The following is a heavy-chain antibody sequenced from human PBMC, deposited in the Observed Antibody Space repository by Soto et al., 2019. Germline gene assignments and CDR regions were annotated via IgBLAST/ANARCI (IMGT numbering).Heavy chain of an antibody. D-gene: IGHD5-12*01. V-gene: IGHV1-69*13. Sequence: SVKVSCKASGGTFSSYAISWVRQAPGQGLEWMGGIIPIFGTANYAQKFQGRVTITADESTSTAYMELSSLRSEDTAVYHCAREGRGDGYNFPRGFLDYWGQGTLVTVSS. CDR3: AREGRGDGYNFPRGFLDY. J-gene: IGHJ4*02. CDR2: IIPIFGTA. CDR1: GGTFSSYA.